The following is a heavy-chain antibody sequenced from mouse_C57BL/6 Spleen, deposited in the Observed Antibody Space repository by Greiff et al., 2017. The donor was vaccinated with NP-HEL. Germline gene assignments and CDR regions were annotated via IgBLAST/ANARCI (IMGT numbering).Heavy chain of an antibody. J-gene: IGHJ3*01. V-gene: IGHV1-78*01. CDR3: ARPDGYYPAWFAY. Sequence: QVQLQQSDAELVKPGASVKISCKVSGYTFTDYTIHWMKQRPEQGLEWIGYIYPRDGSTKYNEKFKGKATLTADKSSSTAYMQLNSLTSEDSAFEFCARPDGYYPAWFAYWGQGTLVTVSA. D-gene: IGHD2-3*01. CDR1: GYTFTDYT. CDR2: IYPRDGST.